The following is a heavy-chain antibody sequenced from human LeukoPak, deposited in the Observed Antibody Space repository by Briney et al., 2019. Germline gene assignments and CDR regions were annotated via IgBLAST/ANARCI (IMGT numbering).Heavy chain of an antibody. D-gene: IGHD7-27*01. V-gene: IGHV4-31*11. J-gene: IGHJ5*02. CDR2: ISYSGST. Sequence: SETLSLTCAVYGGSFSDYYWSWIRQHPGKGLEWIGYISYSGSTYYNPSLKSRVIISVDTSKNQFSLRLSSVTAADTAVYYCAGEVTGEHWFDPWGQGTLVTVSS. CDR1: GGSFSDYY. CDR3: AGEVTGEHWFDP.